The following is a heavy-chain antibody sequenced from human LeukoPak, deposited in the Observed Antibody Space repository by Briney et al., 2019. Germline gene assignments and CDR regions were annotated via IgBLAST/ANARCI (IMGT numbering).Heavy chain of an antibody. J-gene: IGHJ3*02. Sequence: GGSLRLSCAASGFTFSSYWMHWVRQAPGKGLVWVSRINSDGSSTSYADSVKGRFTISRDNAKNTLYLQMNSLRAEDTAVYYRASSLMIVVVGNAFDIWGQGTMVTVSS. V-gene: IGHV3-74*01. CDR1: GFTFSSYW. D-gene: IGHD3-22*01. CDR2: INSDGSST. CDR3: ASSLMIVVVGNAFDI.